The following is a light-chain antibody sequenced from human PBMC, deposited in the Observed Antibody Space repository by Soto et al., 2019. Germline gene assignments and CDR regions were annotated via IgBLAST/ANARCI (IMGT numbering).Light chain of an antibody. V-gene: IGKV3-20*01. J-gene: IGKJ1*01. CDR3: QQYGSSSTWT. CDR2: AAS. Sequence: EIVLTQSPGTLSLFPGERATLSCRASQSVSSAYLAWYQHKPGQPPTLLIYAASSRVTGIPDRFSGSGSGTDFTLTISRLEPEDFAVYYCQQYGSSSTWTFGQGTKVEIK. CDR1: QSVSSAY.